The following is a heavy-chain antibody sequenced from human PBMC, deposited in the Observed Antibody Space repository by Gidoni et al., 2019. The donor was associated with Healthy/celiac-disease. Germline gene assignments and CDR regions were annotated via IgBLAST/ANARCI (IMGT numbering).Heavy chain of an antibody. J-gene: IGHJ6*02. CDR3: ARAPRSKRGIVVVPAAMLDYYYYGMDV. Sequence: QVQLVQSGAEVKKPGSSVKVSCKASGGTFSSYAISWVRQAPGQGLEWMGGIIPIFGTANYAQKFQGRVTITADESTSTAYMELSSLRSEDTAVYYCARAPRSKRGIVVVPAAMLDYYYYGMDVWGQGTTVTVSS. D-gene: IGHD2-2*01. V-gene: IGHV1-69*01. CDR2: IIPIFGTA. CDR1: GGTFSSYA.